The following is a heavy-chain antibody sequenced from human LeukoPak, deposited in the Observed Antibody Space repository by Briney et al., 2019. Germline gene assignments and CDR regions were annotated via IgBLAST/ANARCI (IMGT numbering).Heavy chain of an antibody. J-gene: IGHJ4*02. V-gene: IGHV3-21*04. CDR2: ISSSSSYI. D-gene: IGHD3-3*01. CDR3: ANGNGQQFLGWLHEAYFDY. CDR1: GFTFSSYS. Sequence: PGGSLRLSCAASGFTFSSYSMNWVRQAPGKGLEWVSSISSSSSYIYYADSVKGRITISRDNSKNTLYLQMNSLRVEDTAVYYCANGNGQQFLGWLHEAYFDYWGQGTLVTVPS.